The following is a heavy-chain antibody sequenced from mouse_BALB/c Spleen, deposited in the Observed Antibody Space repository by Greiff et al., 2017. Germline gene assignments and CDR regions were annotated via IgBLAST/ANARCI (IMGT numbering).Heavy chain of an antibody. CDR3: ASDDGYYWLAY. D-gene: IGHD2-3*01. Sequence: QVQLKQSGPGLVAPSQSLSITCTVSGFSLTGYGVNWVRQPPGKGLEWLGMIWGDGSTDYNSALKSRLSISKDNSKSQVFLKMNSLQTDDTAMYYCASDDGYYWLAYWGQGTLVTVSA. V-gene: IGHV2-6-7*01. CDR1: GFSLTGYG. J-gene: IGHJ3*01. CDR2: IWGDGST.